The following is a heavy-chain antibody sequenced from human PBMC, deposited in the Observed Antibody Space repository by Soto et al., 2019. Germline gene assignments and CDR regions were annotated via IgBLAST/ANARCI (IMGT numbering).Heavy chain of an antibody. CDR1: GFSFISYC. Sequence: QVQLVESGGGVVQPGWSLRLSCAASGFSFISYCMHWVRQAPGKGLEWVSVIAYGGSGKYYANAVKGRFTIYSDNYKNRLYPQRNSLSAEERAVSYCAKDSSGENMVDYWGQGTLVTVSS. CDR2: IAYGGSGK. J-gene: IGHJ4*02. D-gene: IGHD3-22*01. CDR3: AKDSSGENMVDY. V-gene: IGHV3-30*18.